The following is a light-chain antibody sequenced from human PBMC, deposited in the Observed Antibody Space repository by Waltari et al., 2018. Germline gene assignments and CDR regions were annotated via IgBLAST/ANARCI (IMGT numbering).Light chain of an antibody. J-gene: IGLJ2*01. Sequence: QSALTXXPSXSGSPGQSXTXPXTGISSDVGGYFYVSCFQQNPGKSPKVMIYEVSKRPSGVPDRFSGSKSGNTASRTVSGLQAEDEADYYCSSYAGSNNFVVFGGGTKLTVL. CDR2: EVS. CDR1: SSDVGGYFY. CDR3: SSYAGSNNFVV. V-gene: IGLV2-8*01.